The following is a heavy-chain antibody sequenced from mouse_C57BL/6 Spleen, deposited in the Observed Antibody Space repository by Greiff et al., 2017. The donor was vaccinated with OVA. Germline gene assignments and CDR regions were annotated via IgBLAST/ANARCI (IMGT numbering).Heavy chain of an antibody. CDR3: ARCPDSSGYPSWFAY. D-gene: IGHD3-2*02. Sequence: QVQLQQSGAELVRPGSSVKLSCKASGYTFTSYWMDWVKLRPGQGLEWIGNIYPSDSETHYNQKFKDKATLTVDKSSSTAYMQLSSLTSEDSAVYDCARCPDSSGYPSWFAYWGQGTLVTVSA. V-gene: IGHV1-61*01. J-gene: IGHJ3*01. CDR2: IYPSDSET. CDR1: GYTFTSYW.